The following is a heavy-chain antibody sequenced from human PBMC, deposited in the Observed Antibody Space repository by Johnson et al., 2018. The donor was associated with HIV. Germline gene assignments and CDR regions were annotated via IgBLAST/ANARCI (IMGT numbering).Heavy chain of an antibody. J-gene: IGHJ3*02. CDR3: AKDIYGYDAFDI. Sequence: QVQLVESGGGLVKPGGSLRLSCAASGFTFSDYYMSWIRQAPGQGLEWVSYISSSGSTIYYADSVTGRFTISRDNSNNTLYMQMKSLKAEDTAVYYCAKDIYGYDAFDIWGQGTMVTVSS. CDR1: GFTFSDYY. CDR2: ISSSGSTI. V-gene: IGHV3-11*01. D-gene: IGHD5-24*01.